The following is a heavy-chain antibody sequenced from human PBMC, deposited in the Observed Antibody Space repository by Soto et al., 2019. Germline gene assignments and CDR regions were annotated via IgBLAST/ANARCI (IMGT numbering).Heavy chain of an antibody. CDR3: ARDRGVAPPVAGNTHYYYYMDV. Sequence: QDQLVQSGAEVKKPGASVTVSCKASGYSFTNYGVTWVRQAPGQGLEWMGWISAFNGNTHYAQNLQGRVTMTTDASTSTAYMELGSLRSDDTAVYYCARDRGVAPPVAGNTHYYYYMDVWGKGTTVTASS. CDR1: GYSFTNYG. CDR2: ISAFNGNT. J-gene: IGHJ6*03. V-gene: IGHV1-18*01. D-gene: IGHD6-19*01.